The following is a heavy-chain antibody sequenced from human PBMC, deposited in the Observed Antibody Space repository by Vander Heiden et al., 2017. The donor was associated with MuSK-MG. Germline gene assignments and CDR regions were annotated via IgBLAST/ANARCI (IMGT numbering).Heavy chain of an antibody. J-gene: IGHJ6*03. D-gene: IGHD2-2*01. V-gene: IGHV3-23*01. Sequence: EVQLLESGGGLVQPGGSLRLSCAASAFTFSSYAMSWVRQAPGKGLEWVSAISGSGGSTYYADSVKGRFTISRDNSKNTLYLQMNSLRAEDTAVYYCAKVVPAAMHYYYYMDVWGKGTTVTVSS. CDR2: ISGSGGST. CDR3: AKVVPAAMHYYYYMDV. CDR1: AFTFSSYA.